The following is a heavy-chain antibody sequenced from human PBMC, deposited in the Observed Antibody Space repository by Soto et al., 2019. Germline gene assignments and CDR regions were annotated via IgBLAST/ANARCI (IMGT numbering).Heavy chain of an antibody. Sequence: QVQLQQSGPGLVKPSGTLSLTCAVSGGSISSSNWWSWVRQPPGKGLEWIGEIYHSASTNYNPSLKSRVTISVDKPKNQFSLKLSSVTAAHTALYSCARTPWDGYTRYYFDYWGQGALVTVSS. V-gene: IGHV4-4*02. J-gene: IGHJ4*02. CDR3: ARTPWDGYTRYYFDY. CDR1: GGSISSSNW. CDR2: IYHSAST. D-gene: IGHD5-18*01.